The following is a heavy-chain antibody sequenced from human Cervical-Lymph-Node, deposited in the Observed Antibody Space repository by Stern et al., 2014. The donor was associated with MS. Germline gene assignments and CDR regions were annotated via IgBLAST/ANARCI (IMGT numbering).Heavy chain of an antibody. CDR1: GYTFTGYY. CDR2: INPNSGGT. J-gene: IGHJ3*02. D-gene: IGHD3-22*01. V-gene: IGHV1-2*04. Sequence: QVPLVQSGAEVKKPGASVKVSCKASGYTFTGYYMHWVRQAPGQGLEWMGWINPNSGGTNYAQKFQGWVTMTRDTSISTAYMELSRLRSDDTAVYYCARDRSYYYDSSGYYWDAFDIWGQGTMVTVSS. CDR3: ARDRSYYYDSSGYYWDAFDI.